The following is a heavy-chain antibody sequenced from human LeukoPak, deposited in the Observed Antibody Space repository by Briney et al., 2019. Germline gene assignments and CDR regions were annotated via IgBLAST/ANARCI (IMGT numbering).Heavy chain of an antibody. D-gene: IGHD5-24*01. V-gene: IGHV4-31*03. J-gene: IGHJ5*02. Sequence: SQTLSLTRTLPRGSICSGGYYCSWIRQHPGKCLEWLGYIYYSGSTYYNPSLKSRVTISVDTSKNQFSLKLSSVTAADTAVYYCARGLGRDGYNTGYNWFDPWGQGTLVTVSS. CDR1: RGSICSGGYY. CDR3: ARGLGRDGYNTGYNWFDP. CDR2: IYYSGST.